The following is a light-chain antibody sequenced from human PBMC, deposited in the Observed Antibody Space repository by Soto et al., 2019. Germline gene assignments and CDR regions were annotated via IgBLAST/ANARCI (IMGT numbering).Light chain of an antibody. CDR1: QSLVYSDGNTY. V-gene: IGKV2-30*01. CDR3: MQGTHWPGT. J-gene: IGKJ2*01. Sequence: DVVLTQSPLSLPVTLGQPASISCRSSQSLVYSDGNTYLNWFQQRPGQSPRRLIYKVCNRDSGVPDRFSGSGSGTDFTLKISRVEAEDVGIYSCMQGTHWPGTFGQGTKLEIK. CDR2: KVC.